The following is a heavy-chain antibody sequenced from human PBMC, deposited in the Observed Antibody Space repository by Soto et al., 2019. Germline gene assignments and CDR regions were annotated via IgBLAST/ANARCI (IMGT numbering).Heavy chain of an antibody. J-gene: IGHJ4*02. CDR1: GFTFSSYA. V-gene: IGHV3-23*01. CDR2: ISGSGGST. Sequence: GGSLRLSCAASGFTFSSYAMSWVRQAPGKGLEWVSAISGSGGSTYYADSVKGRFTISRDNSKNTLYLQMNSLRAEDTAVYYCANDIVAPLHSYFDYWGPGTLVTVSS. D-gene: IGHD5-12*01. CDR3: ANDIVAPLHSYFDY.